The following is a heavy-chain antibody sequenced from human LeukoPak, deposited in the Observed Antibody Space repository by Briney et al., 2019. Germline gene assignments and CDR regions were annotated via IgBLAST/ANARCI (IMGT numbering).Heavy chain of an antibody. J-gene: IGHJ3*01. CDR1: GFTFSSYA. CDR3: AKAYSSSLYGDVFED. Sequence: GGSLRLSCEASGFTFSSYAMSWVRQAPGKGLAWVSVISSSADSTYYADSVKGRFMVSRDNSENILYLQLNNLRADDTALYYCAKAYSSSLYGDVFEDWGQGTMVTVSS. V-gene: IGHV3-23*01. D-gene: IGHD6-13*01. CDR2: ISSSADST.